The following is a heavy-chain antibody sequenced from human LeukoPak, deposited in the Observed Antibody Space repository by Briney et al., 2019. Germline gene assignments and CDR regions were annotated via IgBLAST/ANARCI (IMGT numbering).Heavy chain of an antibody. CDR1: GYSISSGYY. CDR2: IYHSGST. D-gene: IGHD2-2*01. V-gene: IGHV4-38-2*01. CDR3: ARRVGSSTRFDP. Sequence: PSETLSLTCAVSGYSISSGYYWGWIRQPPGKGLEWIGSIYHSGSTYYNPSLKSRVTISVDTSKNQFSLKLSSVTAADTAVYYCARRVGSSTRFDPWGQGTLATVSS. J-gene: IGHJ5*02.